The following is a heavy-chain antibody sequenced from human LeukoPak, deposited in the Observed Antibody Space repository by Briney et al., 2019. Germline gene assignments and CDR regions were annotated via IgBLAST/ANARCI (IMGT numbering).Heavy chain of an antibody. D-gene: IGHD4-17*01. Sequence: PGGSLRLSCSASGFTFSSYGMHWVGQAPGKGLEWVAVISYDGSNKYYADSVKGRFTISRDNSKNTLYLQMNSLRAEDTAVYYCAKEDYGDFDYWGQGTLVTVSS. J-gene: IGHJ4*02. CDR3: AKEDYGDFDY. CDR1: GFTFSSYG. V-gene: IGHV3-30*18. CDR2: ISYDGSNK.